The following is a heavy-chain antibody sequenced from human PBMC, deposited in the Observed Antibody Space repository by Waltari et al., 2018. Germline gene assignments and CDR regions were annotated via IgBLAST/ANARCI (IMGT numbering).Heavy chain of an antibody. CDR3: ARVTHVVTTTQDAFDI. J-gene: IGHJ3*02. CDR1: GFTFRSYE. V-gene: IGHV3-48*03. D-gene: IGHD2-21*02. Sequence: EVQLVESGGGLVQPGGSLRLSCAASGFTFRSYEMNWVRQAPGKGLEWVSYISSSGGTINSADSVKGRFTMSRDNAKNSLYLQMNSLGAEDTAVYYCARVTHVVTTTQDAFDIWGQGTKVTVSS. CDR2: ISSSGGTI.